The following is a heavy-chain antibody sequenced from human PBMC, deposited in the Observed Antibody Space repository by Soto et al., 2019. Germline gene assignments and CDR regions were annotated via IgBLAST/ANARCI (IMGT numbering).Heavy chain of an antibody. V-gene: IGHV1-8*01. Sequence: ASVKVSCKASGYTFNSYNINWVRQAPGKGLEWVAGSTSNSGNSDYAQKFQGRLTVTRDTSISTAYMELSSLRSDDTAVYYCVLLGVFDQWGPGTLVTVS. CDR1: GYTFNSYN. J-gene: IGHJ4*02. CDR3: VLLGVFDQ. D-gene: IGHD3-3*01. CDR2: STSNSGNS.